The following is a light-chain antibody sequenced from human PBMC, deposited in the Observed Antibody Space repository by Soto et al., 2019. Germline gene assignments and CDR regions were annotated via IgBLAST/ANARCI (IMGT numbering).Light chain of an antibody. CDR2: GAS. V-gene: IGKV3-15*01. J-gene: IGKJ4*01. Sequence: EIVMTQSPATLSVSPGERATLFCRASQTIMFSLAWYQQKPGQAPRLLISGASTRATGIPARFSGSGSGKEFTLTISSLQSEDFAVYYCQQYYDWPPLTFGGGTKVEIK. CDR1: QTIMFS. CDR3: QQYYDWPPLT.